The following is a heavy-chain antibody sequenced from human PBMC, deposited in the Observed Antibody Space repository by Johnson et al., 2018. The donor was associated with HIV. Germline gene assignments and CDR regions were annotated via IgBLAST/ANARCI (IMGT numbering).Heavy chain of an antibody. CDR1: GFTISNYG. V-gene: IGHV3-33*01. CDR3: ARGGDYYDSSGYGDI. D-gene: IGHD3-22*01. CDR2: MWYDGSNK. J-gene: IGHJ3*02. Sequence: QVQLVESGGGVVQPGRSLRLSCVASGFTISNYGMHWVRQAPGKGLEWVAVMWYDGSNKYYADSVRGRFTISRDNSKNTLYLQMNSLRAEDTAVYYCARGGDYYDSSGYGDIWGQGTMVTVSS.